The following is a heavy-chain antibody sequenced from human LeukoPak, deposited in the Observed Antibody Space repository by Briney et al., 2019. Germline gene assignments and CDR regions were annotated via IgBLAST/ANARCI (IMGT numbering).Heavy chain of an antibody. Sequence: SSYGMHWVRQPPGKGLEWIGSIYYSGSTYYNPSLKSRVTISVDTSKNQFSLKLSSVTAADTAVYYCASSSSSPPTPLDYWGQGTLVTVSS. V-gene: IGHV4-39*01. CDR2: IYYSGST. D-gene: IGHD6-6*01. CDR1: SSYG. CDR3: ASSSSSPPTPLDY. J-gene: IGHJ4*02.